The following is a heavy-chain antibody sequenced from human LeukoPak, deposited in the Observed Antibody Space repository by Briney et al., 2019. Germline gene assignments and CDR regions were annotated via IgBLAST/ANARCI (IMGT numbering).Heavy chain of an antibody. CDR1: GGTFSSYA. J-gene: IGHJ5*02. D-gene: IGHD2-2*02. Sequence: SVKVSCKASGGTFSSYAISWVRQAPGQGLEWMGGIIPIFGTANYAQKFQGRVTITTDESTSTAYMELSSLRSEDTAVYYCARVSSQYQLLYGWFDPWGQGTLVTVSS. CDR2: IIPIFGTA. V-gene: IGHV1-69*05. CDR3: ARVSSQYQLLYGWFDP.